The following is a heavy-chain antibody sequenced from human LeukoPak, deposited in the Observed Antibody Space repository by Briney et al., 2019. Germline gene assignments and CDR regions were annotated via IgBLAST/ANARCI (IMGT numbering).Heavy chain of an antibody. CDR2: IYYSGST. D-gene: IGHD5-12*01. J-gene: IGHJ4*02. CDR1: GGSISSSSYY. CDR3: ARLKRGGYVEYYFDY. V-gene: IGHV4-39*01. Sequence: PSETLSLTCTVSGGSISSSSYYWGWIRQPPGKGLEWIGSIYYSGSTYYNPSLKSRVTICVDTSKNQFSLKLSSVTAADTAVYYCARLKRGGYVEYYFDYWGQGTLVTVSS.